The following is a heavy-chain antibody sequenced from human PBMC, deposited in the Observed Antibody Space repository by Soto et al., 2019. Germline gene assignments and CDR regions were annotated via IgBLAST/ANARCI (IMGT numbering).Heavy chain of an antibody. CDR2: INSDGSST. V-gene: IGHV3-74*01. J-gene: IGHJ6*02. Sequence: GGSLRLSCAAPGFTFSSYWMHWVRQAPGKGLVWVSRINSDGSSTSYADSVKGRFTISRDNAKNTLYLQMNSLRAEDTAVYYCAREGRRPPLYYYGMDVWGQGTTVTVSS. CDR1: GFTFSSYW. CDR3: AREGRRPPLYYYGMDV.